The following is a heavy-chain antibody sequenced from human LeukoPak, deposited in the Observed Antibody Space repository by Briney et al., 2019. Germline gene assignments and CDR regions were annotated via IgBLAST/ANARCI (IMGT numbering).Heavy chain of an antibody. CDR3: ASYGDYEGNDAFDI. V-gene: IGHV4-4*07. CDR2: IYTSGST. Sequence: PSETLSLTCTVSGGSISSYYWSWIRQPAGKGLEWLGRIYTSGSTNYNPSLKSRVTMSVDTSKNQFSLKLSSVTAADTAVYYCASYGDYEGNDAFDIWGQGTMVTVSS. J-gene: IGHJ3*02. CDR1: GGSISSYY. D-gene: IGHD4-17*01.